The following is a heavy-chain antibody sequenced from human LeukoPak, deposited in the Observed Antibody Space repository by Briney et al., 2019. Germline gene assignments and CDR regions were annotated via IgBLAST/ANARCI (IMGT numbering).Heavy chain of an antibody. Sequence: GASVKVSCKASGYTFTSYGISWVRQAPGQGIEWMGWISAYNGNTNFAQKFQGRVTMTRDTSTSTVYMELSSLRSEDTAVYYCARVWERSMGYYFDYWGQGTLVTVSS. CDR2: ISAYNGNT. CDR1: GYTFTSYG. V-gene: IGHV1-18*01. CDR3: ARVWERSMGYYFDY. J-gene: IGHJ4*02. D-gene: IGHD1-1*01.